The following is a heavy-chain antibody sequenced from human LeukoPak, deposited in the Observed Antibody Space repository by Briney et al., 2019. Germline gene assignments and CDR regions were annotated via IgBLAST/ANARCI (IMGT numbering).Heavy chain of an antibody. CDR1: GFTFSSYA. V-gene: IGHV3-23*01. CDR3: AKDPLPTTVVTRQFPYYFDY. Sequence: GGSLRLSCATSGFTFSSYAMSWVRQAPGRGLEWVSAISGSGGSIYYADSVKGRFTISRDNSKNTLYLQMNSLRAEDTAVYYCAKDPLPTTVVTRQFPYYFDYWGQGTLVTVSS. D-gene: IGHD4-23*01. J-gene: IGHJ4*02. CDR2: ISGSGGSI.